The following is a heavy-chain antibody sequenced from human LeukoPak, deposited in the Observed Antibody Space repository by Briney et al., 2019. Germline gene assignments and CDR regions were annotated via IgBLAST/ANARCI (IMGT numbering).Heavy chain of an antibody. CDR1: GYSFTSYW. CDR2: IYPDDSDT. CDR3: ARGDQLLLFDY. D-gene: IGHD2-2*01. J-gene: IGHJ4*02. V-gene: IGHV5-51*01. Sequence: GESLQISCKGSGYSFTSYWIGWVRQLPGKGLEWMGIIYPDDSDTRYSPSFQGQVTISADKSISTAYLQWSSLKASDTAMYYCARGDQLLLFDYWGQGTLVTVSS.